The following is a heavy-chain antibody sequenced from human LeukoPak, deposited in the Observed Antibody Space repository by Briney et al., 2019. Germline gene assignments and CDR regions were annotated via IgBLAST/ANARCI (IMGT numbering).Heavy chain of an antibody. CDR3: ARAPFYGDYGYIDY. V-gene: IGHV4-59*01. Sequence: PSETLSLTCTVSGGSISSYYWSWIRQPPGKGLEWIGYIYYSGSTNYNPSLKSRVTMSVDTSKNQFTLKLSSVTAADTAVYYCARAPFYGDYGYIDYWGQGTLVTVSS. J-gene: IGHJ4*02. CDR2: IYYSGST. CDR1: GGSISSYY. D-gene: IGHD4-17*01.